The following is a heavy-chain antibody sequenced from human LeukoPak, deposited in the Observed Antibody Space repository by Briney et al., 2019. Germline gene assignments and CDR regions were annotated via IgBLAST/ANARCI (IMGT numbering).Heavy chain of an antibody. D-gene: IGHD3-10*01. CDR3: ARGMGSGTYRRFDF. CDR1: GYTFTAYN. Sequence: AASVKVSCKASGYTFTAYNIHWVRQAPGQGLEWMGWITPNSGATNYAQQFQGRVTMTRDTSISTAYMELNNLISDDTAVYYCARGMGSGTYRRFDFWGQGTLVTVSS. J-gene: IGHJ4*02. CDR2: ITPNSGAT. V-gene: IGHV1-2*02.